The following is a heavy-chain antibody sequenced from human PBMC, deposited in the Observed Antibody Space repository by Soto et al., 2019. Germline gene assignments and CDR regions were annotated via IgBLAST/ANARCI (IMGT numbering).Heavy chain of an antibody. CDR2: IYYRSKWFH. CDR3: ARVHCSAGTCLDGLDF. CDR1: GDSVSSNGAC. J-gene: IGHJ6*02. V-gene: IGHV6-1*01. D-gene: IGHD2-15*01. Sequence: SQTLSLTCVISGDSVSSNGACWNWIRQSPSRGLQWLGRIYYRSKWFHDYAASVESRMAINPDTSRNQFSLQLNYVTPEDTAVYYCARVHCSAGTCLDGLDFWGQGATVTVSS.